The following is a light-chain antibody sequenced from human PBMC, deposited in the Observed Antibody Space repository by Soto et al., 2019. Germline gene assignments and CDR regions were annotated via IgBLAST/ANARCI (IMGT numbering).Light chain of an antibody. CDR1: QSVSSSY. CDR3: QQYGRSPLT. J-gene: IGKJ1*01. CDR2: GAS. Sequence: EIVLTQSPGTLSLSPGERATLSCRASQSVSSSYLAWYQQKPGQAPRLLIYGASSRATGIPDRFSGSGSGTDFTLTSSRLEAEDFAVYYCQQYGRSPLTFGQGTKVEIK. V-gene: IGKV3-20*01.